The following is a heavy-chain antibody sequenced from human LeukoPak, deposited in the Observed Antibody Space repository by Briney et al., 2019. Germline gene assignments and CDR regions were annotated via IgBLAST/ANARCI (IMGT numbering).Heavy chain of an antibody. CDR1: GYTFTTAG. CDR3: ARGGDGVYDY. D-gene: IGHD4-17*01. CDR2: ITPYNGSP. V-gene: IGHV1-18*01. J-gene: IGHJ4*02. Sequence: GASVKVSCKASGYTFTTAGITWVRQAPGQGLEWLGWITPYNGSPTYAQRLQGRVTLTTDTSTTTAYMELRSLTSDDTAIYYCARGGDGVYDYWGQGTLVTVSS.